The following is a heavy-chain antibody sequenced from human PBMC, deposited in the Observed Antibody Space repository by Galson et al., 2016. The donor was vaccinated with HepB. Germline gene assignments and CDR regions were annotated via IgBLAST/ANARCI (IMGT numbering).Heavy chain of an antibody. CDR1: GYRFTDYW. V-gene: IGHV5-51*01. D-gene: IGHD3-16*01. Sequence: QSGAEVKEPGESLKISCQASGYRFTDYWVAWVRQMPGKGLEWMGIIYPGDSDIRYSQSFQAQVTSSVDKSISAAYLQWNSLKASDTAIYYCARHVTIGGSYNRVDAFDVWGQGTMVSVSS. CDR2: IYPGDSDI. J-gene: IGHJ3*01. CDR3: ARHVTIGGSYNRVDAFDV.